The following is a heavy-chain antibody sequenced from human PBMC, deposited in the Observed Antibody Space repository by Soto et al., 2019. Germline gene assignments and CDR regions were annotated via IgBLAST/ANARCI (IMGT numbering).Heavy chain of an antibody. CDR1: GFTFSSYG. Sequence: QVQLVESGGGVVQPGRSLRLSCAASGFTFSSYGMHWVRQAPGKGLEWVAVISYDGSNKYYADSVKGRFTNSRDNSKNTLYLQMNSLRAEDTAVYYCAKDYDSSGYFYWYFDLWGRGTLVTVSS. V-gene: IGHV3-30*18. CDR3: AKDYDSSGYFYWYFDL. D-gene: IGHD3-22*01. CDR2: ISYDGSNK. J-gene: IGHJ2*01.